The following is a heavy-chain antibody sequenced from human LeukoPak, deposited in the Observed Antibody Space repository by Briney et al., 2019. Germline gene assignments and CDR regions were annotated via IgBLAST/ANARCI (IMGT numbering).Heavy chain of an antibody. Sequence: ASVEVSCKASGGTFSSYAIGWVRQAPGQGLEWMGRIIPILGIANYAQKFQGRVTITTDESTSTAYMELSSLRSEDTAVYYCARGRYIVVVPAAHDAFDIWGQGTMVTVSS. J-gene: IGHJ3*02. CDR3: ARGRYIVVVPAAHDAFDI. CDR1: GGTFSSYA. D-gene: IGHD2-2*01. V-gene: IGHV1-69*04. CDR2: IIPILGIA.